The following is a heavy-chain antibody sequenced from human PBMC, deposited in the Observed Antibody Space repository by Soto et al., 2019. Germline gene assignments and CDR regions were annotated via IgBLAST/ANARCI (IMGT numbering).Heavy chain of an antibody. J-gene: IGHJ4*02. CDR1: GGSISSYY. Sequence: PSETLSLTCTVSGGSISSYYWSWIRQPPGKGLEWIGYIYYSGSTNYNPSLKGRVTISVDTSKNQFSLKLSSVTAADTAVYYCARHKYHISGYHPDYWGQGTQVTVSS. CDR3: ARHKYHISGYHPDY. D-gene: IGHD3-22*01. V-gene: IGHV4-59*08. CDR2: IYYSGST.